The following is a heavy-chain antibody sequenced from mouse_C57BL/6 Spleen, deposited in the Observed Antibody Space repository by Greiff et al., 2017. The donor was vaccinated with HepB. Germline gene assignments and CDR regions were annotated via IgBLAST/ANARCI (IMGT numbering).Heavy chain of an antibody. V-gene: IGHV3-6*01. CDR1: GYSFTSCYF. J-gene: IGHJ2*01. D-gene: IGHD2-3*01. Sequence: EVQLQQSGPGLVKPAQSLSLTCSVTGYSFTSCYFWYWIRQLPGNQLEWMSYISYDGSNNYNPTLKNRISITRDTTKNQFFLKLNTLTAEDTASYYRARAKWLLFFDYWGQGTTLTVSS. CDR2: ISYDGSN. CDR3: ARAKWLLFFDY.